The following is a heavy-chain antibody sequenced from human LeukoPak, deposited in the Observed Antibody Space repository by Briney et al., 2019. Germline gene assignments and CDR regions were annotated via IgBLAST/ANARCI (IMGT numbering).Heavy chain of an antibody. CDR2: IYYSGST. V-gene: IGHV4-59*11. D-gene: IGHD7-27*01. CDR3: ASEYPGDGFDY. Sequence: TSETLSLTCTVSGGSISSHYWSWIRQPPGKGLEWIGYIYYSGSTNYNPSLKSRVTISVDTSKNQFSLKLSSVTAADTAVYYCASEYPGDGFDYWGQGTLVTVSS. J-gene: IGHJ4*02. CDR1: GGSISSHY.